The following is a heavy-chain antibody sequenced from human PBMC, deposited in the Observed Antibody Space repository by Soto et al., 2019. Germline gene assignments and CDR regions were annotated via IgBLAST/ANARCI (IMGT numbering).Heavy chain of an antibody. J-gene: IGHJ6*04. D-gene: IGHD3-9*01. Sequence: PSETLSLTCAVYGGSFSGYYWSWIRQPPGKGLEWIGEINHSGSTNYNPSLKSRVTISVDTSKNQFSLKLTSVTAADTAVYYCARGPNILTGYYRGYYFGMDVCGKGTMVT. CDR1: GGSFSGYY. CDR3: ARGPNILTGYYRGYYFGMDV. CDR2: INHSGST. V-gene: IGHV4-34*01.